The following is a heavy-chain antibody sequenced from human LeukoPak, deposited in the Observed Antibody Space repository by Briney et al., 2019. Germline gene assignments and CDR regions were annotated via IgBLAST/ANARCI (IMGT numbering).Heavy chain of an antibody. V-gene: IGHV1-24*01. D-gene: IGHD3-9*01. Sequence: ASVKVSCKVSGDTLTELSTHWVRQAPGKGLEWMGGFDPEHGEMIYAQKLQGRVTMTEGRSTDTAYMELSSLRSEDTAVYYCATGGPWDLLKYWGQGTLVTVSP. CDR2: FDPEHGEM. J-gene: IGHJ4*02. CDR3: ATGGPWDLLKY. CDR1: GDTLTELS.